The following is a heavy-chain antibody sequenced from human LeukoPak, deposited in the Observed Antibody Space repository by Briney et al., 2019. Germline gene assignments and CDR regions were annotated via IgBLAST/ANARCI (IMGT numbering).Heavy chain of an antibody. CDR2: IRSKANSYAT. Sequence: GGSLRLSCAASGFTFSGSAMHWVRQASGKGLEWVGRIRSKANSYATAYAASVKGRFTISRDDSKNTAYLQMNSLRAEDTAVYYCARHAGEYPLLWFGEHTPHFDYWGQGTLVTVSS. CDR1: GFTFSGSA. J-gene: IGHJ4*02. V-gene: IGHV3-73*01. CDR3: ARHAGEYPLLWFGEHTPHFDY. D-gene: IGHD3-10*01.